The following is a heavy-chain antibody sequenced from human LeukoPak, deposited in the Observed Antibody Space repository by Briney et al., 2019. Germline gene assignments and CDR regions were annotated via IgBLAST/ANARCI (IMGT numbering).Heavy chain of an antibody. CDR1: GGTFSSYA. CDR3: ARGNWNYKYYFDY. V-gene: IGHV1-69*04. Sequence: GASVKVSCKASGGTFSSYAISWVRQAPGQGLEWMGRIIPILGIAIYAQKFQGRVTITADKSTSTAYMELSSLRSEDTAVYYCARGNWNYKYYFDYWGQGTLVTVSS. CDR2: IIPILGIA. D-gene: IGHD1-7*01. J-gene: IGHJ4*02.